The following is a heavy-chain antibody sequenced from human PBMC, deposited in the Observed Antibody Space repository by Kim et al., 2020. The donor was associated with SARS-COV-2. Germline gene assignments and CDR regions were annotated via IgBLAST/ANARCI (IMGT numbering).Heavy chain of an antibody. CDR3: AIGVPVGQYFQH. CDR1: GFTFSSYA. J-gene: IGHJ1*01. D-gene: IGHD1-26*01. V-gene: IGHV3-23*01. CDR2: ISGSVGST. Sequence: GGSLRLSCAASGFTFSSYAMSWVRQAPGKGLEWVSTISGSVGSTYYAESVKGRFTISRDNSKNTLYLQMNSLRAEDTAVHYCAIGVPVGQYFQHWGQGTLVTVSS.